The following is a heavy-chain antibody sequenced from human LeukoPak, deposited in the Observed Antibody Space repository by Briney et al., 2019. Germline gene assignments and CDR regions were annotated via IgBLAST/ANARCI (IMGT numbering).Heavy chain of an antibody. CDR2: IYYSGST. CDR3: ARSWAGSAFDI. J-gene: IGHJ3*02. Sequence: SETLSLTCTVSGGSISSGGYYWSWIRQHPGKGLEWIGYIYYSGSTYYNPSLKSRVTISVDTSKNQFSLKLSSVTAADTAVYYCARSWAGSAFDIWGQGTMVTVSS. D-gene: IGHD3-10*01. CDR1: GGSISSGGYY. V-gene: IGHV4-31*03.